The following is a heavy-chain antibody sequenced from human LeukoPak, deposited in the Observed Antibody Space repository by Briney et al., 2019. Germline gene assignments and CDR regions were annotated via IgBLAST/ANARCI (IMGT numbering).Heavy chain of an antibody. J-gene: IGHJ5*02. D-gene: IGHD2-2*01. CDR3: ARDGCSSTSCYPYNWFDP. CDR1: GGTFSSYA. CDR2: IIPIFGTA. Sequence: SVKVSCKASGGTFSSYAISWVRQAPGQGLEWMGGIIPIFGTANYAQKFQGRVTITADKSTSTAYMELSSLRSEDTAVYYCARDGCSSTSCYPYNWFDPCGQGTLVTVSS. V-gene: IGHV1-69*06.